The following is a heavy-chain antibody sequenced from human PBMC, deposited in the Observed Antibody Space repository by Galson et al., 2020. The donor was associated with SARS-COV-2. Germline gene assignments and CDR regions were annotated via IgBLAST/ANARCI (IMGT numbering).Heavy chain of an antibody. V-gene: IGHV4-61*02. Sequence: SETLSLTCTVSGGSISSSSTYCSWIRQSAGKGLEWIGRIYISERTNYNPSLKSRVTLSADTSKNQFSLRLTSVTAADTAVYYCVRESRWELYFDYWGQGSLVTVSS. CDR2: IYISERT. CDR1: GGSISSSSTY. D-gene: IGHD1-26*01. CDR3: VRESRWELYFDY. J-gene: IGHJ4*02.